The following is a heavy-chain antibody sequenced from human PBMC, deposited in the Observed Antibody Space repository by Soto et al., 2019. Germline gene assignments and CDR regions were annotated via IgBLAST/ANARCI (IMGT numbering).Heavy chain of an antibody. CDR1: GFTFSSYW. CDR3: ARTGPYGDPIDY. V-gene: IGHV3-7*01. J-gene: IGHJ4*02. Sequence: EVQLVKSGGGLVQPGGSLRLSCAASGFTFSSYWMSWVRQASGKGLEWVDNIKQDGSEKYYVVSVKGRFTISRDTAKNSLYLQMNCLRAEDTGVYYCARTGPYGDPIDYWVKGTLVTVAS. CDR2: IKQDGSEK. D-gene: IGHD4-17*01.